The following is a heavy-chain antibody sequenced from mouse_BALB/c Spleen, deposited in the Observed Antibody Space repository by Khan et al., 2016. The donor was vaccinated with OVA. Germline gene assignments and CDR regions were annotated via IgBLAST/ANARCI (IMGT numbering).Heavy chain of an antibody. V-gene: IGHV2-6-4*01. CDR3: ARAYYRYDGYYAMDY. J-gene: IGHJ4*01. D-gene: IGHD2-14*01. CDR1: GFSLPRYN. Sequence: QVQLKESGPGLVAPSQSLSITCTVSGFSLPRYNIHWVRQPPGKGLEWLGMIWGGGGTDYNSTLKSRLSISKDNPKSQVFLEMNSLQTDDSAMYYCARAYYRYDGYYAMDYWGQGTSVTVSS. CDR2: IWGGGGT.